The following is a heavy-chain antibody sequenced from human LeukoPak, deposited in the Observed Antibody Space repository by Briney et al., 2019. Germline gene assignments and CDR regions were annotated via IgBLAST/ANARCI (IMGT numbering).Heavy chain of an antibody. D-gene: IGHD3-10*01. CDR1: GFALSSHW. CDR2: VNRDGSET. CDR3: ASSSFDYYGMDV. Sequence: PGGSLRLSCAASGFALSSHWMTWVRQVPGRGPEWVANVNRDGSETYYLDSVKGRFTISKDNAKNSLYLQMNSLRAEDTAVYYCASSSFDYYGMDVWGQGTTVTVSS. V-gene: IGHV3-7*03. J-gene: IGHJ6*02.